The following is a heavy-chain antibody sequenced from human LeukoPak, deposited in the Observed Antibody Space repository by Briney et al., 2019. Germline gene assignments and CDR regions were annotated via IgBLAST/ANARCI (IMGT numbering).Heavy chain of an antibody. D-gene: IGHD6-13*01. J-gene: IGHJ4*02. Sequence: HGASVKVSCKASGYTFTGYYMHWVRQAPGQGLEWMGWINPNSGGTNYAQKFQGRVTMTRDTSITTAYMDLSRLRPDDTAVFSCARSRLAAAGTYFDYWGQGTLLTVSS. CDR3: ARSRLAAAGTYFDY. V-gene: IGHV1-2*02. CDR1: GYTFTGYY. CDR2: INPNSGGT.